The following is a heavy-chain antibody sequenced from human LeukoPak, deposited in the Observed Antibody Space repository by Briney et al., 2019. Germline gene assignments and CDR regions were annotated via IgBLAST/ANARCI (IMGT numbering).Heavy chain of an antibody. Sequence: GRSLRLSCAASGFTFDDYAMHWVRQAPGKGLEWVSGISWNSGSIGYADSVKGRFTISRDNAKNSLYLQMNSLRAEDTALYYCAKGLYDRSGYYRQALDYWGQGTLVTVSS. J-gene: IGHJ4*02. CDR2: ISWNSGSI. D-gene: IGHD3-22*01. CDR3: AKGLYDRSGYYRQALDY. V-gene: IGHV3-9*01. CDR1: GFTFDDYA.